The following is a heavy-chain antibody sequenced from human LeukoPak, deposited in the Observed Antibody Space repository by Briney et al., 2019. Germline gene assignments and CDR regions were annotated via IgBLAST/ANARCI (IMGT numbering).Heavy chain of an antibody. Sequence: ASVKVSCKASGYTFTGYYLHWVRQAPGKGLEWMGGFDPEDGETIYAQKFQGRVTMTEDTSTDTAYMELSSLRSGDTAVYYCATGTYWGQGTLVTVSS. V-gene: IGHV1-24*01. J-gene: IGHJ4*02. CDR1: GYTFTGYY. CDR3: ATGTY. CDR2: FDPEDGET. D-gene: IGHD1-1*01.